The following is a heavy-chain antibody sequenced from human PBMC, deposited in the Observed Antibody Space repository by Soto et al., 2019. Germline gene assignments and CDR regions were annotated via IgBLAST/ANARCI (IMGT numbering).Heavy chain of an antibody. V-gene: IGHV1-2*04. CDR1: GDRFTDYY. D-gene: IGHD5-12*01. J-gene: IGHJ6*03. CDR3: ARESGGATAPLDYYYFYMDV. CDR2: INPNSGVT. Sequence: QVQLVQSGAEVKEPGASVTVSCRASGDRFTDYYMHWVRQAPVQWLEWMGWINPNSGVTKYAQKFQGWVTMTRDTSIRTVYMQLSRLGFDDTAIYYCARESGGATAPLDYYYFYMDVWGTGTTVTVSS.